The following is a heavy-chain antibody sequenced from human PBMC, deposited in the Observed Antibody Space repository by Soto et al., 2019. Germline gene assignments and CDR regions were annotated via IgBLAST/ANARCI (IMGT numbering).Heavy chain of an antibody. CDR3: VRIRYQLPSSVLWLDP. CDR1: GGFLSESY. D-gene: IGHD3-16*01. V-gene: IGHV4-34*01. J-gene: IGHJ5*02. Sequence: QVQLQQWGAGLLKPSETLSLTCAVYGGFLSESYWTWIRQPPGKGLEWIGEINHVGGTNYNPSLKSRVPMSVNTSQNQFSLRLISVTAADTAMYFCVRIRYQLPSSVLWLDPWGQGTPVTLSS. CDR2: INHVGGT.